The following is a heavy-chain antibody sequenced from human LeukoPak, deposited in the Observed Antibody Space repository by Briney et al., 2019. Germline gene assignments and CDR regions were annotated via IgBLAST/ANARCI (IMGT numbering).Heavy chain of an antibody. Sequence: VASVTVSCKASGYTFTDYYMHWVRQAPGQGLEWMGWIDPRSGGTNFARKFQGRVTMTRDTSTSTAYMELSRLTSDDTAVYYCTSSDYTSSDYWGQGTLVTVSS. V-gene: IGHV1-2*02. D-gene: IGHD2-2*02. J-gene: IGHJ4*02. CDR1: GYTFTDYY. CDR3: TSSDYTSSDY. CDR2: IDPRSGGT.